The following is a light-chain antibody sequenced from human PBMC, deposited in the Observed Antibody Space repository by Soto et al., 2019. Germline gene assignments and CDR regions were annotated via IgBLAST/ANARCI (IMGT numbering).Light chain of an antibody. CDR2: ADS. CDR3: QQTRTYPRT. V-gene: IGKV1-9*01. CDR1: QGIAAS. J-gene: IGKJ4*01. Sequence: DIQLTQSPSFLSASVGDRVTITCRAIQGIAASLAWYQQKPGNPPRLLIYADSTLQSGVPSRFSGSGSGTRGTLTISSLEPEDFATYYCQQTRTYPRTFGGGTKVEMK.